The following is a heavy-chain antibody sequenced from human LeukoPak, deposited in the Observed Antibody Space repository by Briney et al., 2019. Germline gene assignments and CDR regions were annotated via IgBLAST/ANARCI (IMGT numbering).Heavy chain of an antibody. V-gene: IGHV4-59*11. J-gene: IGHJ4*02. CDR1: GGSISSHY. CDR3: AREGRDGYSFDY. D-gene: IGHD5-24*01. CDR2: IYYSGSN. Sequence: PSETLSLTCTVSGGSISSHYWSWIRQPPGKGLEWIGYIYYSGSNNYNPSLKSRVTISVDTSKNQFSLKLNSVTAADTAVYYCAREGRDGYSFDYWGQGTLVTVSS.